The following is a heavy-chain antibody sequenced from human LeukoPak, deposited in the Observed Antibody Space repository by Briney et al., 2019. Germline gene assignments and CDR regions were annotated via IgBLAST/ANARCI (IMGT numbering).Heavy chain of an antibody. CDR3: ATVGGGDGYGLQH. V-gene: IGHV1-8*02. J-gene: IGHJ1*01. CDR2: MNPNSGNT. D-gene: IGHD5-24*01. Sequence: ASVKVSCKASGYTFTSYDINWVRQATGQGLEWMGWMNPNSGNTGYAQKFQGRVTMTEDTSTDTAYMELSSLRSEDTAVYYCATVGGGDGYGLQHWGQGTLVTVSS. CDR1: GYTFTSYD.